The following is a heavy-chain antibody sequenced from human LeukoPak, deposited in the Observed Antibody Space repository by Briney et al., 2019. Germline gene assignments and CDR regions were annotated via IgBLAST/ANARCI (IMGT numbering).Heavy chain of an antibody. Sequence: GRSLRLSCAASGFTFSSYGMRWVRQAPGKGLEWVAVIWYDGSNKYYADSVKGRFTISRDNSKNTLYLQMNSLRAEDTAVYYCARNYDILTGYCMDVWGQGTTVTVSS. D-gene: IGHD3-9*01. J-gene: IGHJ6*02. CDR3: ARNYDILTGYCMDV. V-gene: IGHV3-33*01. CDR2: IWYDGSNK. CDR1: GFTFSSYG.